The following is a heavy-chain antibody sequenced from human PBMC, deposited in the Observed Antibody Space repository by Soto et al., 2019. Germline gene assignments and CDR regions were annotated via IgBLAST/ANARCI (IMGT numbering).Heavy chain of an antibody. CDR2: ISYDGSNK. D-gene: IGHD5-18*01. Sequence: PAGSLTLSCAASGFTFSTYGMHWVRHTPGKGLEWVALISYDGSNKLYSDSVRGRFTISRDNSKNTLYLQMNSLRAEDTAVYYCAKDERTATAIACCFDLWGRGTLVTVSS. CDR3: AKDERTATAIACCFDL. V-gene: IGHV3-30*18. CDR1: GFTFSTYG. J-gene: IGHJ2*01.